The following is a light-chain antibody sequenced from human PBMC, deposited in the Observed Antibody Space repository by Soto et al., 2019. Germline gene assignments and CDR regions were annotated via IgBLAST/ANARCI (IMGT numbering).Light chain of an antibody. CDR2: GAS. Sequence: EIVMTQSPATLSVSPGERATLSCRASQNVRSNLAWYQQKPGQAPRLLIYGASTRATGIPARFSGRGSGTEFILTISSLQSEDFAVYYCQQYNNWWTFGHGTKVDIK. V-gene: IGKV3-15*01. CDR1: QNVRSN. J-gene: IGKJ1*01. CDR3: QQYNNWWT.